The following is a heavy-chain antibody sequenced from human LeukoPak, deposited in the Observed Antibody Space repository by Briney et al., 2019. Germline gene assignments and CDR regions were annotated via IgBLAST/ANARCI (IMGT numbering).Heavy chain of an antibody. CDR3: AKGRANYYDSSGPFDY. J-gene: IGHJ4*02. V-gene: IGHV3-23*01. CDR2: ISGSGGST. CDR1: GFTFSSYA. Sequence: GSLRPSCAASGFTFSSYAMSWVRQAPGKGLEWVSAISGSGGSTYYADSVKGRFTISRDNSKNTLYLQMNSLRAEDTAVYYCAKGRANYYDSSGPFDYWGQGTLVTVSS. D-gene: IGHD3-22*01.